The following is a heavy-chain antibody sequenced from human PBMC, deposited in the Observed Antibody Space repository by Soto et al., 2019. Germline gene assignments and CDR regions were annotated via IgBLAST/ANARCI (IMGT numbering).Heavy chain of an antibody. Sequence: TSETLSLTCTVSGGSISSYYWSWIRQPPGKGLEWIGYIYYSGSTNYNPSLKSRVTISVDTSKNQFSLKLSSVTAADTAVYYCARSPPLLLCFGELFPNFDYWGQGTLVTVSS. D-gene: IGHD3-10*01. CDR1: GGSISSYY. CDR3: ARSPPLLLCFGELFPNFDY. V-gene: IGHV4-59*08. J-gene: IGHJ4*02. CDR2: IYYSGST.